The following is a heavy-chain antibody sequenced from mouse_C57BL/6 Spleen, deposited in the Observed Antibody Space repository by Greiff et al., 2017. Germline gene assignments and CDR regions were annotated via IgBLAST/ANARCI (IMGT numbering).Heavy chain of an antibody. D-gene: IGHD2-3*01. J-gene: IGHJ2*01. Sequence: EVQLQESGPGLVKPSQSLSLTCSVTGYSITSGYYWNWIRQFPGNKLEWMGYISYDGSNNYNPSLKNRISITRDTSKNQFFLKLNSMTTEDTATYYCARVDGYYFDYWGQGTTLTVSS. CDR1: GYSITSGYY. CDR2: ISYDGSN. V-gene: IGHV3-6*01. CDR3: ARVDGYYFDY.